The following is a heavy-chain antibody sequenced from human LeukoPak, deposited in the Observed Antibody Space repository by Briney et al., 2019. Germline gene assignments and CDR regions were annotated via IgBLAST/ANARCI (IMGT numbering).Heavy chain of an antibody. V-gene: IGHV4-39*01. J-gene: IGHJ6*03. Sequence: PSETLSLTCTVSGGSISSSSYYWGWIRQPPGKGLEWIGSIYYSGSTYYNPSLKSRVTISVDTSKNQFPLKLSSVTAADTAVYYCARVTYYYGSGSYGYYYYYMDVWGKGTTVTVSS. CDR1: GGSISSSSYY. CDR2: IYYSGST. CDR3: ARVTYYYGSGSYGYYYYYMDV. D-gene: IGHD3-10*01.